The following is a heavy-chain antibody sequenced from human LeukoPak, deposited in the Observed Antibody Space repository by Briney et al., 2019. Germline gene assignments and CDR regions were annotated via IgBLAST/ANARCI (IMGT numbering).Heavy chain of an antibody. D-gene: IGHD3-3*01. V-gene: IGHV3-74*01. CDR3: VSGSLQSGYNFDY. Sequence: GGSLRLSCAASGFTFSNYWMHWIRQVPGKGLVWVSHIKYDGSATNYADSVKGRFTISRDNAKNTLYLQMNGLRAEDTAVYYCVSGSLQSGYNFDYWGQGALVTVSS. J-gene: IGHJ4*02. CDR2: IKYDGSAT. CDR1: GFTFSNYW.